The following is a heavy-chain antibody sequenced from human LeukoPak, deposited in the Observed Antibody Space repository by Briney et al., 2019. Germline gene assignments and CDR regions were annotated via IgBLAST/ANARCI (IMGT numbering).Heavy chain of an antibody. CDR1: GYTLTELS. Sequence: GASVKVSCKVSGYTLTELSMHWVRQAPGKGLEWMGGFDPEDGETIYAQKFQGRVTITADKSTSTAYMELSSLRSEDTAVYYCASQSPPYYYDSSGYIFQHWGQGTLVTVSS. V-gene: IGHV1-24*01. CDR3: ASQSPPYYYDSSGYIFQH. J-gene: IGHJ1*01. CDR2: FDPEDGET. D-gene: IGHD3-22*01.